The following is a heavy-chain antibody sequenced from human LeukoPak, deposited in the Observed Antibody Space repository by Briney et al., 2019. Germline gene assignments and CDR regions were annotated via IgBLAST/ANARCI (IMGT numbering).Heavy chain of an antibody. Sequence: ASVKVSCKASGYTFTGYYMHWVRQAPGQGLEWMGWINPNSGGTNYAQKFQGRVTMTRDTSISTAYMELSRLRSDDTAVYYCARDHNPPPIVGATIHLYYYYYGMDVWGQGTTVTVSS. CDR2: INPNSGGT. CDR3: ARDHNPPPIVGATIHLYYYYYGMDV. V-gene: IGHV1-2*02. D-gene: IGHD1-26*01. J-gene: IGHJ6*02. CDR1: GYTFTGYY.